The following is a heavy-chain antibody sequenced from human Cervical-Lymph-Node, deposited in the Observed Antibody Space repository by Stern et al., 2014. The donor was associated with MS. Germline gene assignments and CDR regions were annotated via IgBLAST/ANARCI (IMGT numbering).Heavy chain of an antibody. D-gene: IGHD2-15*01. J-gene: IGHJ3*02. CDR2: IYATGNT. CDR3: ARVSVGTFDI. V-gene: IGHV4-61*02. Sequence: QVQLQESGPGLVKPSQTLSLSCTVSGYSISSGSYHWNWIRQPAGKGLEWIGRIYATGNTNYNPSLKSRVTMSVDTSKNQFSLNLSLVTAADTAVYYCARVSVGTFDIWGQGAMVTVSS. CDR1: GYSISSGSYH.